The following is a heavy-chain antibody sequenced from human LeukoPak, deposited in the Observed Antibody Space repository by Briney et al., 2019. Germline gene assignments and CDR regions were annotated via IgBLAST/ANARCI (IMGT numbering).Heavy chain of an antibody. D-gene: IGHD3-10*01. CDR1: GFTFSSYA. J-gene: IGHJ3*02. CDR2: ISGSGGST. Sequence: GGSLRLSCAASGFTFSSYAMSWVRQAPGKGLEWVSTISGSGGSTNHADSVKGRFTISRDNAKNSLYLQMNSLRAEDTAVYYCARVGVMSLYYYGSGSYGDAFDIWGQGTMVTVSS. CDR3: ARVGVMSLYYYGSGSYGDAFDI. V-gene: IGHV3-23*01.